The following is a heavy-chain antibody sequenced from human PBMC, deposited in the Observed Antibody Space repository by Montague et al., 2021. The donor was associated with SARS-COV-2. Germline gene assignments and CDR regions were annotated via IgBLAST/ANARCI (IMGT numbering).Heavy chain of an antibody. Sequence: SLRLSCAASGFTFDDCAMHWVRQAPGKGLERVPGISWNSGSVGYADSVKGRFTISRDNAKTSLYLQMNSLRAEDPALYYCAKWTTSTFCSGSPPYGRDVWGQGPTVTGSS. D-gene: IGHD3-10*02. CDR1: GFTFDDCA. J-gene: IGHJ6*02. V-gene: IGHV3-9*01. CDR3: AKWTTSTFCSGSPPYGRDV. CDR2: ISWNSGSV.